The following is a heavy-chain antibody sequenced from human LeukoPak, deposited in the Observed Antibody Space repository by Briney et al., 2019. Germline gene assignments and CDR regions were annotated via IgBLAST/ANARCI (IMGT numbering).Heavy chain of an antibody. D-gene: IGHD3-22*01. CDR3: ARDRIWYYDGSGYYGDY. CDR1: GFTFSSYS. V-gene: IGHV3-21*01. Sequence: PGGSLRLSCAASGFTFSSYSMNWVRQAPGKGLEWVSSISSSSSYIYYADSVKGRFTISRDNAKNSLYLQMNSLRAEDTAVYYCARDRIWYYDGSGYYGDYWGQGTLVTVSS. CDR2: ISSSSSYI. J-gene: IGHJ4*02.